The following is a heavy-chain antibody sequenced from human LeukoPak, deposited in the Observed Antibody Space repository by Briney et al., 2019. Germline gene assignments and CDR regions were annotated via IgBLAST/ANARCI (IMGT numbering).Heavy chain of an antibody. Sequence: SETLSLTCNVSGGSISSYYWSWIRQPPGKGLEWIGFIYYSGSTNYNPSLKSRVTISVDMSKNQFSLRLSSVTAADTAVYYCARSPSSSGWCSFFDYWGQGTLVTVSS. CDR3: ARSPSSSGWCSFFDY. V-gene: IGHV4-59*01. CDR2: IYYSGST. J-gene: IGHJ4*02. D-gene: IGHD6-19*01. CDR1: GGSISSYY.